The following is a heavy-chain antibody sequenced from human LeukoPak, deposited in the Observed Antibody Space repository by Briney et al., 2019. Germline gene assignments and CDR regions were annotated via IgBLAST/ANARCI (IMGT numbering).Heavy chain of an antibody. CDR2: TYPGDSDT. CDR1: GYSFTSYW. V-gene: IGHV5-51*01. CDR3: ARDLMSIAAAGTTRVAGGSFDY. Sequence: GESLKISCKGSGYSFTSYWIGWVRQMPGKGLEWMGITYPGDSDTRYSPSFQGQVTISADKSISTAYLQWSSLKASDTAVYYCARDLMSIAAAGTTRVAGGSFDYWGQGTLVTVSS. D-gene: IGHD6-13*01. J-gene: IGHJ4*02.